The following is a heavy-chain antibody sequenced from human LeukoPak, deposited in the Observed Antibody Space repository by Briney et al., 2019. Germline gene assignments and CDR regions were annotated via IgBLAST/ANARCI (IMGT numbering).Heavy chain of an antibody. CDR3: ARGTTGSGKYYYYYMDV. Sequence: SETLSLTCAVYGGSFSGYYWSWIRQPPGKGLEWIGEINHSGSTNYNPSLKSRVTISVDTSKNQFSLKLSSVTAADTAVYYCARGTTGSGKYYYYYMDVWGKGTTVTISS. CDR2: INHSGST. D-gene: IGHD3-10*01. V-gene: IGHV4-34*01. CDR1: GGSFSGYY. J-gene: IGHJ6*03.